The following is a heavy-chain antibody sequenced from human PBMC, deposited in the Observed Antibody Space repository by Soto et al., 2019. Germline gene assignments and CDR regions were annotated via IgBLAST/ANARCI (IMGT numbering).Heavy chain of an antibody. V-gene: IGHV1-2*04. CDR1: GYTFTGYY. CDR2: INPNSGGT. CDR3: ARRRCSASSCYFDY. D-gene: IGHD2-15*01. Sequence: GASVKVSCKASGYTFTGYYMHWVRQAPGQGLEWMGWINPNSGGTNYEQKFQGWVTMTRDTSISTAYMELSSLRSEDTAVYYCARRRCSASSCYFDYWGQGTLVTVSS. J-gene: IGHJ4*02.